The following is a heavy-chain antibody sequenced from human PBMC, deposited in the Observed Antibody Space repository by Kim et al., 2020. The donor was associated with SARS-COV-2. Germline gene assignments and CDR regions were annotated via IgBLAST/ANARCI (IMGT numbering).Heavy chain of an antibody. Sequence: GGSLRLSCEGSGFSFSSFAMTWVRQAPGKGLEWVAGISGSGGSGCSTYYTSSVKGRFTISRDESTDTLYLQMNRLRAAVTAGYYCAELTVLIAVGFDV. CDR2: ISGSGGSGCST. D-gene: IGHD6-19*01. J-gene: IGHJ3*01. CDR3: AELTVLIAVGFDV. V-gene: IGHV3-23*01. CDR1: GFSFSSFA.